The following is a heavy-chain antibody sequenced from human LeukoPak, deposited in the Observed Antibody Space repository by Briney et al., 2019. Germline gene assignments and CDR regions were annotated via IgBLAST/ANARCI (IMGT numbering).Heavy chain of an antibody. Sequence: SETLSLTCTVSGGSFSHFYWSWIRQPPGKGLEWIGYIYYTGSTNYNPSLKSRVTISLDPSKNQFSLKLSSVTAADTAFYYCARSGTGWYATDFWGQGTLVTVSS. J-gene: IGHJ4*02. V-gene: IGHV4-59*01. CDR2: IYYTGST. CDR1: GGSFSHFY. CDR3: ARSGTGWYATDF. D-gene: IGHD6-19*01.